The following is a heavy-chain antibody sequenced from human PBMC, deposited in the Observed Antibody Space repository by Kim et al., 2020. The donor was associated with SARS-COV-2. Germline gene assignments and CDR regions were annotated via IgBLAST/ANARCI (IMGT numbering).Heavy chain of an antibody. Sequence: GGSLRLSCAASGFTFGRFTFGSFWMSWVRQAQGKGLECVANIKQDGSQKYYVDSMKSRFTISTDNAQNTLYLQMTSLTAEDTAVYYCARTVGGRSDAFDIGGQGTMVSVSS. CDR3: ARTVGGRSDAFDI. D-gene: IGHD2-15*01. J-gene: IGHJ3*02. CDR1: GFTFGRFTFGSFW. CDR2: IKQDGSQK. V-gene: IGHV3-7*03.